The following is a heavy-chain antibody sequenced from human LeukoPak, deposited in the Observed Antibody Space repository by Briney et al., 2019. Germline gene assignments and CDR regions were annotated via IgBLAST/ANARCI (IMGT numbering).Heavy chain of an antibody. D-gene: IGHD3-10*01. V-gene: IGHV3-30*02. J-gene: IGHJ5*02. CDR2: IRYDGSNK. Sequence: TGGSLRLSCAASGFTFSSYGMHWVRQAPGKGLEWVAFIRYDGSNKYYADSVKGRFTISRDNSKNTLYLQMNSLRAEDTAVYYCAKCSVGFGELCNWFGPWGQGTLVTVSS. CDR1: GFTFSSYG. CDR3: AKCSVGFGELCNWFGP.